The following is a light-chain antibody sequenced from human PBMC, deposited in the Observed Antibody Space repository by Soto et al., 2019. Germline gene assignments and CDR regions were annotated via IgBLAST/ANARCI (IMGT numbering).Light chain of an antibody. CDR3: QQYHNLPLT. V-gene: IGKV3D-11*03. CDR1: QAVNTR. Sequence: EIVLTQSPATLSSFPGDRVTLSCRASQAVNTRLAWYQHKPGQAPRLLIYLASNRAAGVPARFSGSGSGTDFTLTISSLQPEDIATYYCQQYHNLPLTFGGGTKVEI. J-gene: IGKJ4*01. CDR2: LAS.